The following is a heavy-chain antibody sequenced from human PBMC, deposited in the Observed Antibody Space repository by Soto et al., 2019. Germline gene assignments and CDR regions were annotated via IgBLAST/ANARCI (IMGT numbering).Heavy chain of an antibody. J-gene: IGHJ6*02. CDR2: IVVGSGNT. Sequence: SVKVSCKASGFTFTSSAMQWGRQARGQRLEWIGWIVVGSGNTNYAQKFQERVTITRDMSTSTAYMELSSLRSEDTAVYYCAAESHYYGSGSYYNTPLYYYYGMDVWGQGTTVTVSS. V-gene: IGHV1-58*02. D-gene: IGHD3-10*01. CDR3: AAESHYYGSGSYYNTPLYYYYGMDV. CDR1: GFTFTSSA.